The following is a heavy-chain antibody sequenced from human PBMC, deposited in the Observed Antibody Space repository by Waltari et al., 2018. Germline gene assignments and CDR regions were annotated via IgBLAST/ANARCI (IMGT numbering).Heavy chain of an antibody. CDR1: GGSFSGYY. D-gene: IGHD6-25*01. J-gene: IGHJ4*02. Sequence: QVQLQQWGAGLLKPSETLSLTCAVYGGSFSGYYWSWVRQPPGKGLEWIGEISQSGSTNYNPSLKSRVTISVDTSKNQFSLMLNSVTAADTAVYYCVRVKIVAAGDYWGQGTLVTVSS. CDR2: ISQSGST. CDR3: VRVKIVAAGDY. V-gene: IGHV4-34*01.